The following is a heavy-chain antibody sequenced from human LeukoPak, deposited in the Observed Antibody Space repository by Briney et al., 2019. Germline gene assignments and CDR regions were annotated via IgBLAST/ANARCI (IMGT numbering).Heavy chain of an antibody. CDR3: ARESVTMVRGVIMSWFDP. D-gene: IGHD3-10*01. CDR2: IYSGGST. CDR1: GFTFSSYG. J-gene: IGHJ5*02. Sequence: PGGSLRLSCAASGFTFSSYGMSWVRQAPGKGLEWVSVIYSGGSTYYADSVKGRFTISRDNSKNTLYLQMNSLRAEDTAVYYCARESVTMVRGVIMSWFDPWGQGTLVTVSS. V-gene: IGHV3-66*01.